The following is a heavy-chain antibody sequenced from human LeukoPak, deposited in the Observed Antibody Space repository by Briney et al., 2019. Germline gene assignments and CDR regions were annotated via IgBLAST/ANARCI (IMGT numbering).Heavy chain of an antibody. Sequence: SVNVSCKASGGTFSRFAISWVRQAPGQGLEWMGRIIPILDITNYTQKFQGRLTITADKSTSTAYMELSSLRSEDTAVYYCARNPYYDIFTGYGMDVWGQGTTVTVSS. CDR1: GGTFSRFA. J-gene: IGHJ6*02. CDR3: ARNPYYDIFTGYGMDV. V-gene: IGHV1-69*04. D-gene: IGHD3-9*01. CDR2: IIPILDIT.